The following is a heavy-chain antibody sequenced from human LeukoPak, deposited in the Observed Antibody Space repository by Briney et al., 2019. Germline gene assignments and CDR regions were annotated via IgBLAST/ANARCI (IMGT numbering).Heavy chain of an antibody. CDR2: ISHDGTND. D-gene: IGHD3-10*01. Sequence: PGGSPRLSCAASGSTFRNHAIHWVRQAPGKGLEWVTVISHDGTNDYYRDSVKGRFTISRDNSKNTVLLQMNSLSPDDTAVYYCVGSPTYYYMDVWGKGTTVTVSS. CDR3: VGSPTYYYMDV. J-gene: IGHJ6*03. CDR1: GSTFRNHA. V-gene: IGHV3-30*04.